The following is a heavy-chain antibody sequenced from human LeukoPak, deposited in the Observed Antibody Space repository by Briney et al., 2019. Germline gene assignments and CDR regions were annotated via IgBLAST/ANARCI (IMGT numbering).Heavy chain of an antibody. CDR2: MNPNSGNT. CDR3: ARRSHTIFGVVTHWGFDP. CDR1: GYTFTSYD. J-gene: IGHJ5*02. Sequence: GASVKVSCKASGYTFTSYDINWVRQATGQGLEWMGWMNPNSGNTGYAQKFQGRVTITADESTSTAYMELSSLRSEDTAVYYCARRSHTIFGVVTHWGFDPWGQGTLVTVSS. D-gene: IGHD3-3*01. V-gene: IGHV1-8*01.